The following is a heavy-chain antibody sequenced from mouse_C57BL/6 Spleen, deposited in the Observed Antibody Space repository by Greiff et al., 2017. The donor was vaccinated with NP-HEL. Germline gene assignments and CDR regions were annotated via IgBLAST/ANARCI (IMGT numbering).Heavy chain of an antibody. J-gene: IGHJ3*01. CDR3: ARPPYYGSSWFAY. CDR2: IDPSDSYT. CDR1: GYTFTSYW. Sequence: QVQLQQPGAELVRPGTSVKLSCKASGYTFTSYWMHWVKQRPGQGLEWIGVIDPSDSYTNYNQKFKGKATLTVDTSSSTAYMQLSSLTSEDSAVYYCARPPYYGSSWFAYWGQGTLVTVSA. V-gene: IGHV1-59*01. D-gene: IGHD1-1*01.